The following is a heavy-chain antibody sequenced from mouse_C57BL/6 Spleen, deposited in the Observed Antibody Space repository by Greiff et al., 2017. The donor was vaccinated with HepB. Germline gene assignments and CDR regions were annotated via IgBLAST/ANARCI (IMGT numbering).Heavy chain of an antibody. Sequence: VQLKESGPGLVKPSQSLSLTCSVTGYSITSGYYWNWIRQFPGNKLEWMGYISYDGSNNYNPSLKNRISITRDTSKNQFFLKLNSVTTEDTATYYCARETALNWAFDYWGQGTTLTVSS. CDR1: GYSITSGYY. V-gene: IGHV3-6*01. J-gene: IGHJ2*01. CDR3: ARETALNWAFDY. D-gene: IGHD4-1*01. CDR2: ISYDGSN.